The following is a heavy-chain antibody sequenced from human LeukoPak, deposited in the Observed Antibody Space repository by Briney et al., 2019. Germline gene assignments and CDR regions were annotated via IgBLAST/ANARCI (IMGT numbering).Heavy chain of an antibody. CDR1: GLTFSSYA. J-gene: IGHJ4*02. CDR3: AKDVEATMEYFDY. CDR2: VSGSGGST. Sequence: GGSLRLSCAASGLTFSSYAMSWVRQAPGKGLEWVSAVSGSGGSTYYADSVKGRFTISRDNSKNTLYLKLPSLSAEDTAVYYCAKDVEATMEYFDYWGQGTLVTVSS. V-gene: IGHV3-23*01. D-gene: IGHD5-12*01.